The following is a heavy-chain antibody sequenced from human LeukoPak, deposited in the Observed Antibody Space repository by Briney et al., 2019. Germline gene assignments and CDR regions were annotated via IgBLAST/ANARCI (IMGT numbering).Heavy chain of an antibody. CDR1: GFTFSSYS. Sequence: GGSLRLSCAASGFTFSSYSMNWVRLAPGKGLEWVSSISSSSSYIYYAGSVKGRFTISRDNAKNSLYLQMNSLRAEDTAVYYCARPHYYYYMDVWGKGATVTVSS. CDR2: ISSSSSYI. V-gene: IGHV3-21*01. J-gene: IGHJ6*03. CDR3: ARPHYYYYMDV.